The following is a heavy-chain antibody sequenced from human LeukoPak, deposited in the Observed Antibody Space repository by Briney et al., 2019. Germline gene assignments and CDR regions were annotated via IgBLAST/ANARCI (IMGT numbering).Heavy chain of an antibody. CDR3: ARGQSYRKSQNWFGP. CDR1: GSSMNGFQ. CDR2: ISTSGNI. Sequence: SETLSLTCTVSGSSMNGFQWSWIRQPAGKGLEWIGRISTSGNINSTPSLKSRVTMSVDTSKNQFSLKLTSVTAADTAVYFCARGQSYRKSQNWFGPWGQGTLVTVSS. J-gene: IGHJ5*02. D-gene: IGHD4-11*01. V-gene: IGHV4-4*07.